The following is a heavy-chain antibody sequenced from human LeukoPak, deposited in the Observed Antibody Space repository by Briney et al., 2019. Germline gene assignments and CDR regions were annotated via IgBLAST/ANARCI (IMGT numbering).Heavy chain of an antibody. D-gene: IGHD2-2*01. CDR1: GFTFSSYE. Sequence: PGGSLRLSCAASGFTFSSYEMNWVRQAPGKGLEWVSYISSSGSTIYYADSVKGRFTISRDNAKNSLYLQMNSLRAEDTAVYYCARDDRRTLNDIVVVPAATDYWGQGTLVTVSS. CDR3: ARDDRRTLNDIVVVPAATDY. J-gene: IGHJ4*02. CDR2: ISSSGSTI. V-gene: IGHV3-48*03.